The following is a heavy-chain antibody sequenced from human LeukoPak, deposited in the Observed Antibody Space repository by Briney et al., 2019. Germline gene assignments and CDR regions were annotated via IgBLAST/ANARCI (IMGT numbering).Heavy chain of an antibody. CDR3: ATDKAHRGSSPFDP. J-gene: IGHJ5*02. V-gene: IGHV7-4-1*02. Sequence: ASVKVSCTASGYTFTSYAMNWVRQAPGQGLEWMGWINTNTGNPTYAQGFTGRFVFSLDTSVSTAYLQISSLKAEDTAVYYCATDKAHRGSSPFDPWGQGTLVTVSS. D-gene: IGHD1-26*01. CDR1: GYTFTSYA. CDR2: INTNTGNP.